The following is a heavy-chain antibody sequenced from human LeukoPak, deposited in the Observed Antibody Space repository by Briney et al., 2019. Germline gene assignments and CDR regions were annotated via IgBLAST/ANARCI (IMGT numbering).Heavy chain of an antibody. CDR2: ISFSGDNS. Sequence: GGSLRLSCAASGFNFRDAAMTWVRQAPGKGLEWVSLISFSGDNSYYADSVKGRFTISRDNSKNTLSLQINSLRVEGTAIYYCAKDIQLSTWGLGTMVTVSS. J-gene: IGHJ3*01. D-gene: IGHD5-24*01. V-gene: IGHV3-23*01. CDR3: AKDIQLST. CDR1: GFNFRDAA.